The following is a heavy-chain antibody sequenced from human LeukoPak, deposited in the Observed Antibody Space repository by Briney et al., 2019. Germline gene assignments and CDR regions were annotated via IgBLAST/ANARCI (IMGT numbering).Heavy chain of an antibody. CDR1: GYTFTGYY. D-gene: IGHD4-11*01. CDR2: INPNSGGT. Sequence: ASVKVSCKASGYTFTGYYMHWVRQAPGQGLEWMGWINPNSGGTNYAQKFQGRVTMTRDTSISTAYMELSRLRSDDTAVYYCARADYSNGDYYYYYMDVWGKGTTVTVSS. CDR3: ARADYSNGDYYYYYMDV. V-gene: IGHV1-2*02. J-gene: IGHJ6*03.